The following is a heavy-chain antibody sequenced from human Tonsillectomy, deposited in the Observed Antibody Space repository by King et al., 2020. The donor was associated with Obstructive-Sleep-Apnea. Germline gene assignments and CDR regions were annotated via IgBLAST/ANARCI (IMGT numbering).Heavy chain of an antibody. Sequence: VQLVESGGGLVQPGRSLRLSCAASGFTFDDYAMHWVRQAPGKGLEWVSGVNWNSDYIGYADSVKGRFTISRDNANNSLYLQMNNLRPEDTALYYCAKSPYYYDSSGTVDYWGQGTLVTVSS. CDR3: AKSPYYYDSSGTVDY. J-gene: IGHJ4*02. D-gene: IGHD3-22*01. CDR2: VNWNSDYI. CDR1: GFTFDDYA. V-gene: IGHV3-9*01.